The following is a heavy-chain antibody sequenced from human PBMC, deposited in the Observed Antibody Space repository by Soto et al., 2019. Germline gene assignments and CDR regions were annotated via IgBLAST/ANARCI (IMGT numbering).Heavy chain of an antibody. J-gene: IGHJ4*02. V-gene: IGHV3-15*01. D-gene: IGHD6-19*01. CDR3: TTVDAVVRN. Sequence: EVQLVESGGGLVKPGGSLRLSCAASGFTFSNAWMSWVRQAPGGGLEWVGRIKRNIDGGTTDYAAPVKGRFAISRDDSNSILYLEMNSLRSEDTAVYYCTTVDAVVRNWGQGLLVTVSS. CDR2: IKRNIDGGTT. CDR1: GFTFSNAW.